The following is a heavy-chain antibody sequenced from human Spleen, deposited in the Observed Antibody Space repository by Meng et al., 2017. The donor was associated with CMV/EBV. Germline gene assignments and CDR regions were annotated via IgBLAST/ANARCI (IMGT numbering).Heavy chain of an antibody. Sequence: SETLSLTCAVYGGSFSGYYWSWIRQPPGKGLEWIGEINHSGSTNYNPSLKSRVTISVDTSKNQFSLKLSSVTAADTAVYYCARADYDFRRRDYYGLDVWGQGTTVTVSS. J-gene: IGHJ6*02. V-gene: IGHV4-34*01. CDR3: ARADYDFRRRDYYGLDV. D-gene: IGHD3-3*01. CDR1: GGSFSGYY. CDR2: INHSGST.